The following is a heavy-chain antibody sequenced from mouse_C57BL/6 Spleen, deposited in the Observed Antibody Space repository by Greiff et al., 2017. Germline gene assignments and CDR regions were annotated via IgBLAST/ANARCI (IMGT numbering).Heavy chain of an antibody. V-gene: IGHV1-52*01. Sequence: VQLQQPGAELVRPGSSVKLSCKASGYTFTSYWMHWVKQRPIQGLEWIGNIDPSDSETNYNQKFKGKATLTVDKSSSTAYMQLSSLTSEDSAIYYYAGGLPIDYWGQGTTLTVSS. J-gene: IGHJ2*01. CDR2: IDPSDSET. CDR3: AGGLPIDY. CDR1: GYTFTSYW. D-gene: IGHD3-1*01.